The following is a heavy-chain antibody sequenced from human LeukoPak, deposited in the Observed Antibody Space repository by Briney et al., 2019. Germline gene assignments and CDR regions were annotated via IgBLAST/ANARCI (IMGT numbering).Heavy chain of an antibody. D-gene: IGHD3-10*01. J-gene: IGHJ4*02. CDR3: ARAYVHYYGSGSYYHFDY. Sequence: GGSLRLSCAASGFTFSSYEMNWVRQAPGKGLEWVSYISSSGSTIYYADSVKGRFTISRDNAKNSLYLQMNSLRAEDTAVYYCARAYVHYYGSGSYYHFDYWGQGTLVTVSS. CDR1: GFTFSSYE. V-gene: IGHV3-48*03. CDR2: ISSSGSTI.